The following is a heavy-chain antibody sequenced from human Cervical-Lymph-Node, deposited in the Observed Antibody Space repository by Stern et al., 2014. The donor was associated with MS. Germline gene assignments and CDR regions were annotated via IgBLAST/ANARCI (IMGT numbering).Heavy chain of an antibody. CDR1: GFSLVTSGVR. CDR3: ARMMGSGYRHYFDY. V-gene: IGHV2-70*04. CDR2: IGWNAKT. D-gene: IGHD3-3*01. Sequence: QVTLRESGPALVKPTQTLTLTCTFSGFSLVTSGVRVSWIRQPPGKALEWLARIGWNAKTFSNSCLMTRLTISKDTSKNQVVLTMTNVDPVDTATYYCARMMGSGYRHYFDYWGQGTPVTVS. J-gene: IGHJ4*02.